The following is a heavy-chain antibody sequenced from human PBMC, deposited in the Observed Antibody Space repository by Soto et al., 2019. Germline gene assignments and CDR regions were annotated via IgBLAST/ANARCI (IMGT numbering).Heavy chain of an antibody. J-gene: IGHJ3*02. CDR1: GYSFTNYW. Sequence: PGESLKISCKGSGYSFTNYWIGWVRQMPGKGLEWMGIIYPGDSDISYSPSFQGQVIISADKSISTAYLQWSSLKASDTAMYYCAILTSYIHSRGYYNRHDAFDIWGQGAMVTVSS. CDR2: IYPGDSDI. CDR3: AILTSYIHSRGYYNRHDAFDI. V-gene: IGHV5-51*01. D-gene: IGHD3-22*01.